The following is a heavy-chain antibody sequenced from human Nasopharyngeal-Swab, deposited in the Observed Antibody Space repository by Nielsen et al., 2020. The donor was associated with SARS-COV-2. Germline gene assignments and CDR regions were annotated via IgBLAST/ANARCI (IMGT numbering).Heavy chain of an antibody. CDR1: GYTFTSYG. V-gene: IGHV1-18*01. CDR2: ISAYNGNT. D-gene: IGHD3-3*01. Sequence: ASVKVSCKASGYTFTSYGISWVRQAPGQGLEWMGWISAYNGNTNYAQKLQGRVTMTEDTSTDTAYMELSSLRSEDTAVYYCATAPSIFGVVTPSAGGYYYYYGMDVWGQGTTVTVSS. CDR3: ATAPSIFGVVTPSAGGYYYYYGMDV. J-gene: IGHJ6*02.